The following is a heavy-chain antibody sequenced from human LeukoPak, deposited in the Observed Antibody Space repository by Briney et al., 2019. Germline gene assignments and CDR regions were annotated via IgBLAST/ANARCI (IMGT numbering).Heavy chain of an antibody. J-gene: IGHJ4*02. CDR1: GYTFTGYY. Sequence: ASVKVSCKASGYTFTGYYMHWVRQAPGQGLEWVGWINPNSGGTNYAQKFQGRVTMTRDTSISTAYMELSRLRSDDTAVYYCARFGYYDSSGYYLFDYWGQGTLVTVSS. V-gene: IGHV1-2*02. CDR2: INPNSGGT. CDR3: ARFGYYDSSGYYLFDY. D-gene: IGHD3-22*01.